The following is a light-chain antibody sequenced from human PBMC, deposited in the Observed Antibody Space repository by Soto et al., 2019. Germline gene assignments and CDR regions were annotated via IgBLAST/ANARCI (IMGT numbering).Light chain of an antibody. CDR3: QSSDSSLSGSV. CDR1: SSNIGAGHD. CDR2: GNS. J-gene: IGLJ3*02. Sequence: QSVLTQPPSVSGAPGQRVTISCTGSSSNIGAGHDVHWYQQLPGTAPKLLIYGNSNRPSGVPDRFSGSKSGTSASLAITGLQAEDEADYYGQSSDSSLSGSVFGRGTKLTVL. V-gene: IGLV1-40*01.